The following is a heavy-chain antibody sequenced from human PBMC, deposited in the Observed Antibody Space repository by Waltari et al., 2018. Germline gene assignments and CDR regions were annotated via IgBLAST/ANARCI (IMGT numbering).Heavy chain of an antibody. V-gene: IGHV3-48*04. J-gene: IGHJ4*02. Sequence: EVQLVESGGGLVQPGGSLRLSCAASGFTFSSYSMNWVRQAPGKGLEWVSYISSSSSTIYYADSVKGRFTISRDNAKNSLYLQMNSLRAEDTAVYYCARAGRDPYRAYFDYWGQGTLVTVSS. CDR1: GFTFSSYS. CDR3: ARAGRDPYRAYFDY. D-gene: IGHD2-2*02. CDR2: ISSSSSTI.